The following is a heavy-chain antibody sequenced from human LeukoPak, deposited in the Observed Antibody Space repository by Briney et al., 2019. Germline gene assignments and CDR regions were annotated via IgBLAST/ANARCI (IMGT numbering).Heavy chain of an antibody. CDR3: AKDHCSRTNCYAGPDY. D-gene: IGHD2-2*01. J-gene: IGHJ4*02. Sequence: PGVSLRLSCAASGFTFSSYAMNWVRQAPGKGLEWVSGLIRGGGTTHYADSVKGRFTISSDYSSNTLYLQMNSLRSEDTALYYCAKDHCSRTNCYAGPDYWGQGTLVTVSS. CDR2: LIRGGGTT. V-gene: IGHV3-23*01. CDR1: GFTFSSYA.